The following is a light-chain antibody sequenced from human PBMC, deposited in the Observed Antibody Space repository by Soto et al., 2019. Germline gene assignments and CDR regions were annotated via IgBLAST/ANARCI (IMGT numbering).Light chain of an antibody. J-gene: IGKJ5*01. CDR2: DAY. V-gene: IGKV3-11*01. CDR1: HSVDIY. CDR3: QQRKTWPPIT. Sequence: EPVLTQSPATLSLSPGERATLSCRASHSVDIYLAWYQQKPGQAPRLLIYDAYNRASGMPAGFSGSWSGTDFNLTISSLEPEDFGVDYCQQRKTWPPITFGQGTRLEIK.